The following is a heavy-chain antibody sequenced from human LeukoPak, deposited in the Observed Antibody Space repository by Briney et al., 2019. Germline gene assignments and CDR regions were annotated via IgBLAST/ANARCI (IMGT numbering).Heavy chain of an antibody. J-gene: IGHJ4*02. V-gene: IGHV1-3*04. Sequence: VASVKVSCKASGYTFTSYAMHWVRQAPGQRLECMGWINTGNGNTKYSQKFQGRVTITRDTSASTAYMDLSSLRSEDTAVYYCARNTETAIPLPYHFDYWGQGTLVTVSS. D-gene: IGHD2-21*02. CDR2: INTGNGNT. CDR1: GYTFTSYA. CDR3: ARNTETAIPLPYHFDY.